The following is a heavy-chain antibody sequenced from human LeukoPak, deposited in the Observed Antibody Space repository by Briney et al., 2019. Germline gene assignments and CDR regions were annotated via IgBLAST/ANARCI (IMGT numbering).Heavy chain of an antibody. J-gene: IGHJ4*02. CDR2: ISGTGGST. CDR1: GFTFTSYA. Sequence: GGTLRLSCTASGFTFTSYAMSWVRQAPGKGLEWVSVISGTGGSTNHADSVKGRFTISRDNSKNTLYLQMNSLRAEDTAVYYCAKESGDDSSGYYEVFDYWGQGTLVTVSS. CDR3: AKESGDDSSGYYEVFDY. V-gene: IGHV3-23*01. D-gene: IGHD3-22*01.